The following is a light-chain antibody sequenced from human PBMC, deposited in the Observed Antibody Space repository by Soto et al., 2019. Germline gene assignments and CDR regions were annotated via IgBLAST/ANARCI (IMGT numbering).Light chain of an antibody. CDR2: TAS. V-gene: IGKV3D-7*01. Sequence: EIVLTQSPGTLSLSPGERATLSCRASQSVSNNYLAWYQQKPGKAPRLLIYTASTLESGVPSRFSASGSGTEFTLTISSLHPDDFATYYCQEYNNYWTFGQGTKVDIK. CDR3: QEYNNYWT. CDR1: QSVSNNY. J-gene: IGKJ1*01.